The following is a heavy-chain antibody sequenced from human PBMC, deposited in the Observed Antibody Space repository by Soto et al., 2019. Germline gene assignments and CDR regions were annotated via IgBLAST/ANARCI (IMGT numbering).Heavy chain of an antibody. CDR2: ISAYNGNT. CDR1: GYTFTSYG. CDR3: ARDWNVLAVGDTTRFDY. J-gene: IGHJ4*02. V-gene: IGHV1-18*01. Sequence: QVQLVQSGAEVKKPGASVKVSCKASGYTFTSYGISWGRQAPGQGLEWMGWISAYNGNTNYAQKLQGRVTMTTDTSTSTAYMELRSMRSDDTAVYYCARDWNVLAVGDTTRFDYWGQGTLVTVSS. D-gene: IGHD1-26*01.